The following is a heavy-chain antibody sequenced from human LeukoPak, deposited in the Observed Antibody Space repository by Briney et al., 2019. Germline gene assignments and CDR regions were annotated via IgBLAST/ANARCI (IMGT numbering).Heavy chain of an antibody. CDR3: ARGPRYCSSTSCFNQWYWFDP. Sequence: ASVKVSYKASGYTFISYYLHWVRQAPGQGLEWMGIINPSGGSTDYAQKLQGRVTMTRDTSTTTVYMELSSLRSEDTAVYYCARGPRYCSSTSCFNQWYWFDPWGQGTLVTVSS. J-gene: IGHJ5*02. D-gene: IGHD2-2*01. CDR1: GYTFISYY. V-gene: IGHV1-46*01. CDR2: INPSGGST.